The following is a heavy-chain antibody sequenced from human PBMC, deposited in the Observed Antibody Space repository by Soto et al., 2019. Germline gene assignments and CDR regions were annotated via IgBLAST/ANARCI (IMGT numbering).Heavy chain of an antibody. D-gene: IGHD3-10*01. CDR3: ARGRDLLWFGEEVYYYYMDV. CDR2: ISSSSSYI. V-gene: IGHV3-21*01. Sequence: GGSLRLSCAASGFTFSSYSMNWVRQAPGKGLEWVSSISSSSSYIYYADSVKGRFTISRDNAKNSLYLQMNSLRAEDTAVYYCARGRDLLWFGEEVYYYYMDVWGKGTTVTVSS. J-gene: IGHJ6*03. CDR1: GFTFSSYS.